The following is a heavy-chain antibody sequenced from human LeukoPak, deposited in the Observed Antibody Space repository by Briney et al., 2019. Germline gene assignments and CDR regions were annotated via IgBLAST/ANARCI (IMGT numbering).Heavy chain of an antibody. D-gene: IGHD6-13*01. V-gene: IGHV3-23*01. CDR2: ISGSGSNT. J-gene: IGHJ4*02. CDR1: GFTFTNYA. CDR3: AKSFGPVIAAAGTGAD. Sequence: PGGSLRLSCAASGFTFTNYAMSWVRQAPGKWLEWVSVISGSGSNTYYADSVKGRFTISRDNSKNTLYLQMNSLRAEDTAVYYCAKSFGPVIAAAGTGADWGQGTLVTVSS.